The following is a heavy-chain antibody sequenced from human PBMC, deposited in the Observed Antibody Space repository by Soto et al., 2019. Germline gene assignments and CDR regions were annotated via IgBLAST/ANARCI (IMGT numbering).Heavy chain of an antibody. CDR1: GFTFTSSA. D-gene: IGHD3-22*01. CDR3: AAGRYDSSGYSDYYYGMDV. CDR2: IVVGSGNT. V-gene: IGHV1-58*01. Sequence: QMQLVQSGPEVKKPGTSVKVSCKASGFTFTSSAVQWVRQARGQRLEWIGWIVVGSGNTNYAQKFQERVTITRDMSTSTAYMELSSLRSDDTAVYYCAAGRYDSSGYSDYYYGMDVWGQGTTVTVSS. J-gene: IGHJ6*02.